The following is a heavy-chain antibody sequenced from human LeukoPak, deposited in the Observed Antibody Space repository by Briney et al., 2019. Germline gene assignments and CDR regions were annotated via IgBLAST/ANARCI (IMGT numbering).Heavy chain of an antibody. CDR1: GYTFTSYA. CDR3: ARGRSSSSYDAFDI. Sequence: ASVKVSCKASGYTFTSYAMHWVRQAPGQRLEWMGWLNAGNGYTKYSQKFQGRVTMTRDTSISTAYMEVSRLRSDDTAVFYCARGRSSSSYDAFDIWGQGTMVTVSS. CDR2: LNAGNGYT. V-gene: IGHV1-3*01. D-gene: IGHD2-2*01. J-gene: IGHJ3*02.